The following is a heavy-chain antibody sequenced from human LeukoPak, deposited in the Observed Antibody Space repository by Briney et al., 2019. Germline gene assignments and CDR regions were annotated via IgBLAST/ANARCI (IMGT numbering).Heavy chain of an antibody. V-gene: IGHV3-48*01. Sequence: GGSLRLSCAASGFTVSSNYMSWVRQAPGKGLEWISYITSSSNIIYYADSVKGRFTVSRDNAENSLYLQMNSLRAEDTAVYYCARDPYSNYAGMDVWSQGTTVTVSS. J-gene: IGHJ6*02. CDR1: GFTVSSNY. CDR2: ITSSSNII. CDR3: ARDPYSNYAGMDV. D-gene: IGHD4-11*01.